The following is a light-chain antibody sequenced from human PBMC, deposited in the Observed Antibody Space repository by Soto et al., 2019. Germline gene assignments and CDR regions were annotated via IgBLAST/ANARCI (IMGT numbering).Light chain of an antibody. Sequence: IQMTQSPSSVSASVGDRVTITCRASQAIGTWLAWFQQRPGKAPQLLISSTSNLRSVVPSRFSGSGSGTDFTLTIASLQPEDFATYHCQQANSFLFPFGGGTKLEIK. CDR3: QQANSFLFP. J-gene: IGKJ4*01. V-gene: IGKV1-12*01. CDR1: QAIGTW. CDR2: STS.